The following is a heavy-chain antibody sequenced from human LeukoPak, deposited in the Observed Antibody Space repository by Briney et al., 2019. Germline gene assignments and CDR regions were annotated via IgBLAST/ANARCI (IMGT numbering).Heavy chain of an antibody. Sequence: GGSLRLSCAGSGFTFSDYYMSWIRQAPGKGLEWVSYISFSGSTIYYADSVKGRFTISRDNAKNSLYLQMNSLGAEDTAVYYCARGGGLDNDAFDIWGQGTMVTVSS. CDR3: ARGGGLDNDAFDI. CDR1: GFTFSDYY. V-gene: IGHV3-11*04. J-gene: IGHJ3*02. CDR2: ISFSGSTI.